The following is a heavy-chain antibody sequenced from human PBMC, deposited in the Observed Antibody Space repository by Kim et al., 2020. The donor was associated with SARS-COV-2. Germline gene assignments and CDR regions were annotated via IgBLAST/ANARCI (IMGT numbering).Heavy chain of an antibody. CDR1: GFTFSDYY. J-gene: IGHJ6*02. D-gene: IGHD2-15*01. CDR2: ISSSGSTI. V-gene: IGHV3-11*01. Sequence: GGSLRLSCAASGFTFSDYYMSWIRQAPGKGLEWVSYISSSGSTIYYADSVKGRFTISRDNAKNSLYLQMNSLRAEDTAVYYCARDTNCSGGSCYEGGYYYYGMDVWGQGTTVTVSS. CDR3: ARDTNCSGGSCYEGGYYYYGMDV.